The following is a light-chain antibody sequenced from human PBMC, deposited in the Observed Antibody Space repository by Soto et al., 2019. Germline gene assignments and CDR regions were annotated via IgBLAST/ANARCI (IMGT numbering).Light chain of an antibody. CDR3: LQDYNYPWT. V-gene: IGKV1-6*01. J-gene: IGKJ1*01. CDR1: QGIRND. CDR2: VAS. Sequence: AIQMTQSPSSLSASVGDRVTITCQASQGIRNDLGWYQQKPGKAPKLLIYVASSLQSGVPSRFSGSGSGTDFTLTISSLQPEDFATYYCLQDYNYPWTFGQGTKVEIK.